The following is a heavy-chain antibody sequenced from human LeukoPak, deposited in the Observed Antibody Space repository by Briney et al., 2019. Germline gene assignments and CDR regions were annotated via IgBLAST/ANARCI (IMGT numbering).Heavy chain of an antibody. CDR1: GFTFNNYA. J-gene: IGHJ4*02. V-gene: IGHV3-23*01. CDR3: AKDVQYSSGWHYFDY. Sequence: PGGSLRLSCAASGFTFNNYAMSWVRQAPGKGLEWDSVISGGGGSSYYADSVKGRFTISRDNSKNTLYLQMNSLRAEDTAVYYCAKDVQYSSGWHYFDYWGQGTLVTVSS. CDR2: ISGGGGSS. D-gene: IGHD6-19*01.